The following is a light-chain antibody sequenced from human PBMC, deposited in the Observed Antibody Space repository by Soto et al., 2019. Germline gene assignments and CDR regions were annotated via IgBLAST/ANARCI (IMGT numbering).Light chain of an antibody. J-gene: IGLJ2*01. CDR2: EGS. CDR3: CSYAGSSIVV. V-gene: IGLV2-23*01. CDR1: SSDVGSYNL. Sequence: QSVLTQPASVSGSPGQSITISCTGTSSDVGSYNLVSWYQQHPGKAPKLMIYEGSKRPSGVSNRFSGSKSGNTASLTISGLLAEDEADYYCCSYAGSSIVVFGGGTKLTVL.